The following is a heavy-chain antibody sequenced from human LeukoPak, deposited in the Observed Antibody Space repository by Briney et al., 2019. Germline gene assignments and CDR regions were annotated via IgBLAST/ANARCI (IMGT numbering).Heavy chain of an antibody. CDR1: GFTCSSYW. CDR2: IQKDGSDK. V-gene: IGHV3-7*01. Sequence: GGSLRLXCAASGFTCSSYWMNWVRQAPGKVLEWVANIQKDGSDKYYVDSVKGRFTISRDNAKNSVYLQMNSLRAEDTAVYYCARDKTGTWGPDYWGQGTLVTVSS. CDR3: ARDKTGTWGPDY. D-gene: IGHD3-9*01. J-gene: IGHJ4*02.